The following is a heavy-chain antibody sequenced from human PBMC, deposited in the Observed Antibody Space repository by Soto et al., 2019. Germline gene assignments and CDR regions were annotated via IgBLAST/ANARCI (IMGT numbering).Heavy chain of an antibody. D-gene: IGHD2-21*02. V-gene: IGHV3-30-3*01. J-gene: IGHJ6*02. CDR2: ISYDGSNK. Sequence: GGSLRLSCAASGFTFSSYAMHWVRQAPGKGLEWVAVISYDGSNKYYADSVKGRFTISRDNSKNTLYLQMNSLRAEDTAVYYCARVPCGGDCYRYYYYGMDVWGQGTTVTVSS. CDR1: GFTFSSYA. CDR3: ARVPCGGDCYRYYYYGMDV.